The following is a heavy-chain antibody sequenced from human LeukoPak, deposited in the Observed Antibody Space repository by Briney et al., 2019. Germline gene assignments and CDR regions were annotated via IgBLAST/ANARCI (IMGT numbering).Heavy chain of an antibody. CDR2: IYHSGST. Sequence: SETLSLTCTVSGGSISSYYWSWIRQPPGKGLEWIGYIYHSGSTYYNPSLKSRVTISVDTSKNQFSLKLSSVTAADTAVYYCARGSVYGNWFDPWGQGTLVTVSS. V-gene: IGHV4-4*09. D-gene: IGHD2/OR15-2a*01. J-gene: IGHJ5*02. CDR1: GGSISSYY. CDR3: ARGSVYGNWFDP.